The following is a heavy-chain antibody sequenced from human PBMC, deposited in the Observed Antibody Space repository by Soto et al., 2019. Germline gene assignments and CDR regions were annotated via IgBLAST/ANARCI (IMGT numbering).Heavy chain of an antibody. D-gene: IGHD2-2*01. V-gene: IGHV1-69*04. CDR3: AREGIGYCSSTSCPYYMDV. J-gene: IGHJ6*03. CDR2: IIPILGIA. CDR1: GGTFSGYT. Sequence: SVKVSCKASGGTFSGYTIRWVRQAPGQGLEWMGRIIPILGIANYAQKFQGRVTITADKSTSTAYMELSSLRSEDTAVYYCAREGIGYCSSTSCPYYMDVWGKGTTVTVSS.